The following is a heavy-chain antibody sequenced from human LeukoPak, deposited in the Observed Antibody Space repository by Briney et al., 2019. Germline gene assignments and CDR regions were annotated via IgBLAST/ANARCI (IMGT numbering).Heavy chain of an antibody. Sequence: ASVKVSCKASGYTFTSYDINWVRQATGQGLEWMGWMNPNSGNTGYAQKFQGRVTMTRNTSISTAYMELSSLRSEDTAVHYCARGSRDCSSTSCYRPRWFDPWGQGTLVTVSS. J-gene: IGHJ5*02. CDR2: MNPNSGNT. V-gene: IGHV1-8*01. D-gene: IGHD2-2*01. CDR1: GYTFTSYD. CDR3: ARGSRDCSSTSCYRPRWFDP.